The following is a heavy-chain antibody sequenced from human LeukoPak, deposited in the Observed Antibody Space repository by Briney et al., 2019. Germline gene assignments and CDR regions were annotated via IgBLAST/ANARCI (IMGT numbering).Heavy chain of an antibody. CDR2: ISSSSSYI. CDR3: ARGQDMVRGPFDI. D-gene: IGHD3-10*01. Sequence: GGSLRLSCAASGFTFSTYSMNWVRQAPGKGLEWVSSISSSSSYIYYADSVKGRFAISRDNAKNSLYLQMNSLRAEDTAVYYCARGQDMVRGPFDIWGQGTMVTVSS. V-gene: IGHV3-21*01. CDR1: GFTFSTYS. J-gene: IGHJ3*02.